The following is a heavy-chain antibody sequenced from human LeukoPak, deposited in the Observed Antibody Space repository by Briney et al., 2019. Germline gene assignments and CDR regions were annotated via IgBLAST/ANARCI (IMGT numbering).Heavy chain of an antibody. Sequence: PGGSLRLSCAASGFTFSSYAMHWVRQAPGKGLEWVAVISYDGSNKYYADSVKGRFTISRDNAKNSLYLQMNSLRAEDTAVYYCGREGIAAAGRGGGGYYFDYGGQGPLVTVSS. V-gene: IGHV3-30-3*01. J-gene: IGHJ4*02. CDR3: GREGIAAAGRGGGGYYFDY. CDR1: GFTFSSYA. D-gene: IGHD6-13*01. CDR2: ISYDGSNK.